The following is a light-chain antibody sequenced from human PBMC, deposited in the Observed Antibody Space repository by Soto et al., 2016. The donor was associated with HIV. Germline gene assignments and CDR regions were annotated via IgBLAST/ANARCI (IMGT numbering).Light chain of an antibody. J-gene: IGKJ4*01. Sequence: DIQMAQSPSSVSASVGDRVTITCRASQGISSWLVWYQQKPGKAPKLLIYGASSLQSGVPSRFSGSGSGTEFTLTINSLQPEDVATYYCQHLKTYPLTFGGGPSWRSN. CDR1: QGISSW. CDR3: QHLKTYPLT. CDR2: GAS. V-gene: IGKV1-12*01.